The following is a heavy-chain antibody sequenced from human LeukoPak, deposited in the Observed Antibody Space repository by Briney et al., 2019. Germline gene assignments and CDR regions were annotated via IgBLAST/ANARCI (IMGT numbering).Heavy chain of an antibody. CDR3: AKYYYDSSDAFDI. J-gene: IGHJ3*02. Sequence: GGSLRLSCAASGFTFSSYWMSWVRQAPGKGLEWVANIKQDGSEKYYVDSVKGRFTISRDSAKNSLYLQMNSLRAEDTAVYYCAKYYYDSSDAFDIWGQGTMVTVSS. V-gene: IGHV3-7*01. CDR1: GFTFSSYW. D-gene: IGHD3-22*01. CDR2: IKQDGSEK.